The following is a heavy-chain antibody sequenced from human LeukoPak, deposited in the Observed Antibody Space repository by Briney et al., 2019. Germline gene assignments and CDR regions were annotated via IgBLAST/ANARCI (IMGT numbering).Heavy chain of an antibody. CDR2: ISYDGTNK. V-gene: IGHV3-30*18. CDR3: AKDGYYGSGTYPDY. D-gene: IGHD3-10*01. J-gene: IGHJ4*02. CDR1: GFTFSSYG. Sequence: GTSLRLSCAASGFTFSSYGMNWVRQAPGKGLEWVPVISYDGTNKFYVDSLRGRFTITRDNSKNTLYLQMNSLRAEDTAVYYCAKDGYYGSGTYPDYWGQGTLVTVSS.